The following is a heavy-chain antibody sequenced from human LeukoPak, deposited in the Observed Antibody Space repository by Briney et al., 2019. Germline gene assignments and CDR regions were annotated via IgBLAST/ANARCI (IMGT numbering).Heavy chain of an antibody. J-gene: IGHJ4*02. Sequence: SGGSLRLSCAASGFTFSSYAMSWVRQAPGKGLEWVSAISGSGGSTYYADSVKGRFTISRDNSKNTLYLQMNSLRAEDTAVYYCAKVVTGTTTPYDYWGQGTLVTVSS. CDR2: ISGSGGST. CDR3: AKVVTGTTTPYDY. CDR1: GFTFSSYA. D-gene: IGHD1-20*01. V-gene: IGHV3-23*01.